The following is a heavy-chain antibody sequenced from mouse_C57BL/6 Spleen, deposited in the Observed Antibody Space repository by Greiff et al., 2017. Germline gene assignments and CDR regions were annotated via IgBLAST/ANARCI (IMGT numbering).Heavy chain of an antibody. CDR3: ATITTVVAPDY. J-gene: IGHJ2*01. D-gene: IGHD1-1*01. CDR2: INPSTGGT. Sequence: EVKLQESGPELVKPGASVKISCKASGYSFTGYYMNWVKQSPEKSLEWIGEINPSTGGTTYNQKFKAKATLTVDKSSSTAYMQLKSLTSEDSAVYYCATITTVVAPDYWGQGTTLTVSS. CDR1: GYSFTGYY. V-gene: IGHV1-42*01.